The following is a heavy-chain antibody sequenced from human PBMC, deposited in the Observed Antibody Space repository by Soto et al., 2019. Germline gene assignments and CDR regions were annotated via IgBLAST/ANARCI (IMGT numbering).Heavy chain of an antibody. D-gene: IGHD3-22*01. Sequence: PSETLSLTCTVSGGSISSGGYYWSWIRQHPGKGLEWIGYIYYSGSTYYNPSLKSRVTISVDTSKNQFSLKLSSVTAADTAVYYCARELGDSSGYYGYYFDYWGQGTLVTVSS. CDR1: GGSISSGGYY. J-gene: IGHJ4*02. CDR2: IYYSGST. CDR3: ARELGDSSGYYGYYFDY. V-gene: IGHV4-31*03.